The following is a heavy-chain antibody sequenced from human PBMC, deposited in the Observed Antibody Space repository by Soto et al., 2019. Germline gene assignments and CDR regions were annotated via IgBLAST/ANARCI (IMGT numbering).Heavy chain of an antibody. CDR1: GFNFNSYT. V-gene: IGHV3-21*01. CDR2: ISSSGYI. CDR3: ARECSGGSCDPGMDG. J-gene: IGHJ6*04. D-gene: IGHD2-15*01. Sequence: EVQLVESGGGLVKPGGSLRLSCAASGFNFNSYTINWVRQAPGKRLEWLSSISSSGYIFSTDSVRGRFTISRDNAKTSVYLQINSLRAEDTAVYFCARECSGGSCDPGMDGWGKGTTVTVSS.